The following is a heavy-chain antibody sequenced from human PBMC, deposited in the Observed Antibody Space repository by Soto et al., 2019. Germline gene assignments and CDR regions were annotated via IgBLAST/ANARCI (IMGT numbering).Heavy chain of an antibody. J-gene: IGHJ5*02. D-gene: IGHD6-25*01. V-gene: IGHV1-69*13. Sequence: SSVKVSCNPSGGSFSTYAISWVRQPPGQGLEWMGGIIPIFATANYAQKFRGRVTITADESTSTAYMEVSSLRSEDTAVYYCAGVGANSSGYLNWFDPWGPG. CDR3: AGVGANSSGYLNWFDP. CDR1: GGSFSTYA. CDR2: IIPIFATA.